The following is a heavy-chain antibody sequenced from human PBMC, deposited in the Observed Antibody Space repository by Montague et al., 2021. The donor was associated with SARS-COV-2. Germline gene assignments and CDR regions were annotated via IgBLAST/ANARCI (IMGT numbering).Heavy chain of an antibody. D-gene: IGHD5-24*01. CDR2: IYNSGST. Sequence: SETLSLTCTVSGGSISTNYWCWIRQRPAKGLELVWNIYNSGSTNSSPSLKSRGTISVDTSKNQFSLKLSSVTAADTAVYYCARDGYNPHQSYWYFDLWGRGTLVTVSS. CDR1: GGSISTNY. J-gene: IGHJ2*01. CDR3: ARDGYNPHQSYWYFDL. V-gene: IGHV4-59*12.